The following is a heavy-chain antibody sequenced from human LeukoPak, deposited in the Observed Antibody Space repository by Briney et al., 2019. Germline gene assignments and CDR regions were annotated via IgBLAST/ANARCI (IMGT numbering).Heavy chain of an antibody. V-gene: IGHV4-39*07. CDR3: ARDPGITIFGVVTIGDAFDI. CDR1: GGSISSSSYY. Sequence: SETLSLTCTVSGGSISSSSYYWGWIRQPPGKGLEWIGSIYYSGSTYYNPSLKSRVTISVDTSKNQFSLKLSSVTAADTAVYYCARDPGITIFGVVTIGDAFDIWGQGTMVTVSS. CDR2: IYYSGST. D-gene: IGHD3-3*01. J-gene: IGHJ3*02.